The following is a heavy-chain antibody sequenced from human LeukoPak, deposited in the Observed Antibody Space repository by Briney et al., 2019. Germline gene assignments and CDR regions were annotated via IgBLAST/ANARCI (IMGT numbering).Heavy chain of an antibody. V-gene: IGHV4-61*02. J-gene: IGHJ4*02. Sequence: PSETLSLTCTVSGGSISSGSYYWSWIRQPAGKGLEWIGRIYTSGSTNYNPSLKSRVTISVDTSKNQFSLKLSSVTAADTAVYYCARNPTLLPTVHYFDYWGQGTLVTVSS. D-gene: IGHD1-1*01. CDR3: ARNPTLLPTVHYFDY. CDR1: GGSISSGSYY. CDR2: IYTSGST.